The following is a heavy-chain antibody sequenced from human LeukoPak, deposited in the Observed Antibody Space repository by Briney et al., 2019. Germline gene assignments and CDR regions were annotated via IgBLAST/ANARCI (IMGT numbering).Heavy chain of an antibody. CDR3: ARASNYDSSGYYFHWYFDL. CDR1: SGSLSNYY. CDR2: IYDSGTT. V-gene: IGHV4-59*01. D-gene: IGHD3-22*01. J-gene: IGHJ2*01. Sequence: SETLSLTCSVSSGSLSNYYWSWVRQSPGKGLEWIGYIYDSGTTKYNPSLKSRVTLSIDTSQSRFSLKMNSVTAADTAVYYCARASNYDSSGYYFHWYFDLWGRGTLVTVSS.